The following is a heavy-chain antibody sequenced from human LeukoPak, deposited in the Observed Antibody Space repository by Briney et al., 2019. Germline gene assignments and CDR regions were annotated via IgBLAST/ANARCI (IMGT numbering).Heavy chain of an antibody. J-gene: IGHJ4*02. CDR1: GFTFSSNY. CDR2: ISPLHSDS. D-gene: IGHD3-9*01. Sequence: GGSLRLSCAASGFTFSSNYMNWGGQGPGKGLEGMGIISPLHSDSRYSPSFQGQVTISADNSISTSYLQWSSLKASDTAMYYCARHRHISTAYYPFDHWGQGTLVSVSS. CDR3: ARHRHISTAYYPFDH. V-gene: IGHV5-51*01.